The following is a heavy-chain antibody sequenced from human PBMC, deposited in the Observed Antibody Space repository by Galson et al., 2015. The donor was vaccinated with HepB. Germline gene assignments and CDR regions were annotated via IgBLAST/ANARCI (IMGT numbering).Heavy chain of an antibody. CDR1: GFTFSNYW. D-gene: IGHD3-10*01. CDR2: IKSDGETA. J-gene: IGHJ4*02. V-gene: IGHV3-74*01. Sequence: SLRLSCAASGFTFSNYWMHWVRQAPGKGLVWVSRIKSDGETADYADSVKGRFTISRDNAKNTLSLQMEGLRAEDTALYYCARTITPAPIPLFDCWGQGTLVTVSS. CDR3: ARTITPAPIPLFDC.